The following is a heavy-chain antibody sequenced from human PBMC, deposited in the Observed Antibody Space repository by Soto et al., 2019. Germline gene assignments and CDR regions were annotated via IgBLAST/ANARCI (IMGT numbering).Heavy chain of an antibody. V-gene: IGHV1-18*04. CDR2: VSGNNGAS. Sequence: ASEKVSCKASGYTSADFGISWVRQAPGQGLEWMGWVSGNNGASNPAPKVQGRITMTLDTSTGVSYMALRSLRSDDTAIYYCVRDQKYFRVNGNWFDSWGQGTLVTVPQ. D-gene: IGHD2-2*01. CDR1: GYTSADFG. CDR3: VRDQKYFRVNGNWFDS. J-gene: IGHJ5*01.